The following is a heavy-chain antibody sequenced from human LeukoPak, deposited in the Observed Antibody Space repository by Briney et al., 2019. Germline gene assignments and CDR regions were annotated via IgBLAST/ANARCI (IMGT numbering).Heavy chain of an antibody. D-gene: IGHD2/OR15-2a*01. J-gene: IGHJ6*04. V-gene: IGHV3-48*01. CDR1: GFSFSTNN. CDR3: ARYIATPTFMDL. CDR2: ISTNSRSI. Sequence: GGSLRLSCAGTGFSFSTNNFNWVRQAPGKGLEWLSYISTNSRSIYYADSAKGRFTISKDNAKNLLYLQMNSLRVEDTAAYFCARYIATPTFMDLWGKGTTVTVSS.